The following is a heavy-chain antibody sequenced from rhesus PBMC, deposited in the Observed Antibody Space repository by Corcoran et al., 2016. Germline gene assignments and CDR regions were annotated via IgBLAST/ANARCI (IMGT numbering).Heavy chain of an antibody. CDR2: IRRGGSN. CDR1: GGSFSSNY. V-gene: IGHV4-160*01. J-gene: IGHJ4*01. CDR3: ARLRYSNYTSYFDY. D-gene: IGHD4-23*01. Sequence: QVQLQESGPGLVKPSETLSLTCAVYGGSFSSNYWSWVRQPPGKGRDRIGRIRRGGSNKYTPSLKSRVTISMDTSKNQCSLKLSFVTAADTAVYYCARLRYSNYTSYFDYWGQGVLVTVSS.